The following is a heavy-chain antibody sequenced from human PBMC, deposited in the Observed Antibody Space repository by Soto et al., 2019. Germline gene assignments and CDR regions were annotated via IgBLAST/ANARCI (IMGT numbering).Heavy chain of an antibody. D-gene: IGHD4-17*01. J-gene: IGHJ4*02. V-gene: IGHV4-30-2*01. Sequence: LPRTGAGSGGSISSGRYSWSWIRQPPGKGLEWIGYIYHSGSTYYNPSLKSRVTISVDRSKNQISLKLSSVTAADTAVYYCARGMTTVTTFDYWGQGTLVTVSS. CDR2: IYHSGST. CDR3: ARGMTTVTTFDY. CDR1: GGSISSGRYS.